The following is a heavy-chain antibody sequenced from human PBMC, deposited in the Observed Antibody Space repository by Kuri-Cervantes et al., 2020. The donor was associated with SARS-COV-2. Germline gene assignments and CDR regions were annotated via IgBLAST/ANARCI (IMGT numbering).Heavy chain of an antibody. D-gene: IGHD5-18*01. CDR2: IIPILGIA. J-gene: IGHJ6*02. CDR1: GGTFSSYA. V-gene: IGHV1-69*10. Sequence: SVKVSCKASGGTFSSYAISWVRQAPGQGLEWMGGIIPILGIANYAQKFQGRVTITAEKSTSTAYMELSSLRSEDTAVYYCARGEKGGYSYGAYYGMDVGGRETRVPSP. CDR3: ARGEKGGYSYGAYYGMDV.